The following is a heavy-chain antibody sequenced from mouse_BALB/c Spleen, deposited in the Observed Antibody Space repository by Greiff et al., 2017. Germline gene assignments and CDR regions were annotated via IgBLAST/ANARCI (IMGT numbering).Heavy chain of an antibody. CDR3: ASPSYRYDGASYAMDY. CDR1: GFSLSRYS. CDR2: IWGGGST. Sequence: VKVVESGPGLVAPSQSLSITCTVSGFSLSRYSVHWVRQPPGKGLEWLGMIWGGGSTDYNSALKSRLSISKDNSKSQVFLKMNSLQTDDTAMYYCASPSYRYDGASYAMDYWGQGTSVTVSS. D-gene: IGHD2-14*01. V-gene: IGHV2-6-4*01. J-gene: IGHJ4*01.